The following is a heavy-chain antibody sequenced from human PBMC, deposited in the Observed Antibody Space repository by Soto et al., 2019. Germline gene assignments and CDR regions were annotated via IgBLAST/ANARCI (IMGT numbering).Heavy chain of an antibody. CDR2: IFPLTDIP. J-gene: IGHJ4*02. V-gene: IGHV1-69*02. CDR1: GGTFRNYP. CDR3: ARGPLVVLHSFES. Sequence: QVQLVQSGTEVKKPGSSVKVSCKASGGTFRNYPINWVRQAPGQGLEWMGSIFPLTDIPDYAQNFQARLTISADKSTSPAYMELSSLTSDDTAMYFCARGPLVVLHSFESWGQGTLVTVSS.